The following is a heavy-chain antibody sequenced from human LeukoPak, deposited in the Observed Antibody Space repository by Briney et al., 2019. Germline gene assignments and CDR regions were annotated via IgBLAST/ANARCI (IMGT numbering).Heavy chain of an antibody. CDR1: GFTFSAYA. CDR3: ARDVHYYVAMDV. Sequence: GGSLRLSCAASGFTFSAYAMTWVRQAPGKGLEWVSSIGSDNNPHYSGSVKGRFAISRDNSKNTLFLQLHNLRAEDTALYYCARDVHYYVAMDVWGQRTTVSVPS. CDR2: IGSDNNP. V-gene: IGHV3-23*01. J-gene: IGHJ6*02. D-gene: IGHD3-10*02.